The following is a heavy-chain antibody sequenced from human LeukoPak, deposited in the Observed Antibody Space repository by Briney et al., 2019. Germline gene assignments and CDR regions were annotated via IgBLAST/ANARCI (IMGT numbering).Heavy chain of an antibody. CDR2: ISAYNGNT. D-gene: IGHD1-1*01. Sequence: ASVKVSCKASGYTFTGYGISWVRQAPGQGLEWMGWISAYNGNTNYAQKLLGRVTMTTDTSTSTAYMELRSLRSDDTAVYYCARDQGDGTAIYAFDIWGQGTMVTVSS. J-gene: IGHJ3*02. V-gene: IGHV1-18*01. CDR1: GYTFTGYG. CDR3: ARDQGDGTAIYAFDI.